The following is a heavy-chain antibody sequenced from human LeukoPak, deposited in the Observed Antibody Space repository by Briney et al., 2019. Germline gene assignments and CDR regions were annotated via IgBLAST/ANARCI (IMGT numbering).Heavy chain of an antibody. V-gene: IGHV3-74*01. CDR1: GFTFSSYW. Sequence: GRSLRLSCAASGFTFSSYWMHWVRQAPGKGLVWVSRINSDGSSTSYADSVKGRFTISRDNAKNTLYLQMNSLRAEDTAVYYCARNQWLVIFPFDYWGQGTLVTVSS. CDR2: INSDGSST. CDR3: ARNQWLVIFPFDY. D-gene: IGHD6-19*01. J-gene: IGHJ4*02.